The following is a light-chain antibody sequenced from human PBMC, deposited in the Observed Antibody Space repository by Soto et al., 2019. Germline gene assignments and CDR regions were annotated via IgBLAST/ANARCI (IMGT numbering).Light chain of an antibody. J-gene: IGKJ5*01. CDR3: QKLDTYPLT. CDR2: AAS. Sequence: DIQLTQSPSFLSASVGARVAITCRASQGISNYLAWYPQQPGKAPKLLIYAASTLQSGVPSRFSGSGSGTEFTLTISSLQPEDFASYYCQKLDTYPLTFGQGTRLEIK. V-gene: IGKV1-9*01. CDR1: QGISNY.